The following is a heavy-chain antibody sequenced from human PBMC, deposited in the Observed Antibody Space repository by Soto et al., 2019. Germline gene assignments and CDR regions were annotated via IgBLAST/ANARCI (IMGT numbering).Heavy chain of an antibody. CDR2: IYHSGST. Sequence: QLQLQESGSGLVKPSQTLSLTCAVSGGSISSGGYSWRWIGLPPAKGLEWIGYIYHSGSTYYNTSLKSRVTISVDRSKNQFSLKLSSVTAADTAVYYCASLNGDYGWSFDLWGRGTLVTVSS. CDR3: ASLNGDYGWSFDL. J-gene: IGHJ2*01. CDR1: GGSISSGGYS. V-gene: IGHV4-30-2*01. D-gene: IGHD4-17*01.